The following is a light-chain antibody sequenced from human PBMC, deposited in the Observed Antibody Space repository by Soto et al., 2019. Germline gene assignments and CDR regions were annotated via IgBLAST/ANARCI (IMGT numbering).Light chain of an antibody. CDR2: GAS. J-gene: IGKJ2*01. CDR3: QQYGASPQYT. Sequence: EIVLTQSPGTLSLSPGERATLSCRASQSVSSSYLAWYQQKPGQAPRLLIYGASSRATGIPDMFSGSGSGTDFTLTISRLEPEDSAIYYCQQYGASPQYTFGQGTKLEIK. V-gene: IGKV3-20*01. CDR1: QSVSSSY.